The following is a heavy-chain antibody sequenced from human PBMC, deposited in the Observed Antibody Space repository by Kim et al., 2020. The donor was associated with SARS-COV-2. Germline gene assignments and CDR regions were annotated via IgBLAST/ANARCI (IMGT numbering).Heavy chain of an antibody. CDR3: GKPRLEKFFYYGLDV. CDR1: GFRFNSYA. CDR2: ISYDGSHK. D-gene: IGHD1-1*01. Sequence: GGSLRLSCAASGFRFNSYAMHWVRQAPGKELEWVALISYDGSHKYVADSVKGRFTISRDNSKNAMYLQMNSLRTEDTAVYYCGKPRLEKFFYYGLDVWGQGTTVTVSS. V-gene: IGHV3-30*18. J-gene: IGHJ6*02.